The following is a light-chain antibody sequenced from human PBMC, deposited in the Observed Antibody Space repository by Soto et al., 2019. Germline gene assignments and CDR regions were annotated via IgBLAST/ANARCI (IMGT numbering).Light chain of an antibody. V-gene: IGLV2-8*01. CDR1: SSDVGGYDY. Sequence: QSVLTHPPSASGSPGQSVTISCTGTSSDVGGYDYVSWYQQRPGKAPKLLIHEATKRPSGDPARFSGSKSGNTASLTVSGLQAEDEADYYCSSYAGRTGSVVGRWTNVTVL. CDR3: SSYAGRTGSV. CDR2: EAT. J-gene: IGLJ1*01.